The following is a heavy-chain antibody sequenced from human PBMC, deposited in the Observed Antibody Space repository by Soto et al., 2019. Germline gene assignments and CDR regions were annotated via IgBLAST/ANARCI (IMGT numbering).Heavy chain of an antibody. CDR2: ISGYNGLT. V-gene: IGHV1-18*04. CDR3: ARDEGIRGFDS. CDR1: GYTFSNYG. Sequence: QVQLVQSGDEVKKSGASVKVSCKASGYTFSNYGISWVRQAPGQGLEWMGWISGYNGLTAYAQNVQGRVTMTIATPTTTVFMELTGLRSNDTAVYYCARDEGIRGFDSWGQGTLVTVSS. D-gene: IGHD3-10*01. J-gene: IGHJ4*02.